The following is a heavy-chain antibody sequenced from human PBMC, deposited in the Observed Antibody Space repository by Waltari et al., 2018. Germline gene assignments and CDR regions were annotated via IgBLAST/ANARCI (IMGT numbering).Heavy chain of an antibody. CDR1: GGSISSHY. V-gene: IGHV4-59*11. CDR3: ARDMVTTGPYYYYYYMDV. D-gene: IGHD4-17*01. CDR2: IYYSGST. Sequence: QVQLQESGPGLVKPSETLSLTCTVSGGSISSHYWSWIRQPPGKGLEWIGYIYYSGSTNSNPSLKSRVTISVDTSKNQFSLKLSSVTAADTAVYYCARDMVTTGPYYYYYYMDVWGKGTTVTVSS. J-gene: IGHJ6*03.